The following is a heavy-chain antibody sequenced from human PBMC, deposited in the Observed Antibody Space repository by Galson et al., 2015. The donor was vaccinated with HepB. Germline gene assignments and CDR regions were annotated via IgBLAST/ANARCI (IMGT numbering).Heavy chain of an antibody. CDR3: ARGKYCSSTSCPPFDY. CDR1: GGTFSSYA. Sequence: SVKVSCKASGGTFSSYAISWVRQAPGQGLEWMGGIIPIFGTANYAQKFQGRVTITADEPTSTAYMELSSLRSEGTAVYYCARGKYCSSTSCPPFDYWGQGTLVTVSS. V-gene: IGHV1-69*13. D-gene: IGHD2-2*01. J-gene: IGHJ4*02. CDR2: IIPIFGTA.